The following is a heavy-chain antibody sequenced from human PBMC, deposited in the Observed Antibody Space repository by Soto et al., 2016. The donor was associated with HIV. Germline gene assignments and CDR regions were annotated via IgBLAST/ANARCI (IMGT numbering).Heavy chain of an antibody. CDR3: ARAGDYGAFDI. CDR1: GFTFSSYD. CDR2: IGTAGDT. J-gene: IGHJ3*02. D-gene: IGHD4-17*01. V-gene: IGHV3-13*04. Sequence: EVQLVESGGGLVQPGGSLRLSCAAFGFTFSSYDMHWVRQATGKGLEWVSAIGTAGDTYYPGSVKGRFTISRENAKNSLYLQMNSLRAGDTAVYYCARAGDYGAFDIWGQGTMVTVSS.